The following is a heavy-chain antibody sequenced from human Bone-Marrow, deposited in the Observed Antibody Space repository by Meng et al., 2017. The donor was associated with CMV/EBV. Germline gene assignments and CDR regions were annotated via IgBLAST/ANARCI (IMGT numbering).Heavy chain of an antibody. CDR2: INPSGGST. CDR1: GNTFTSYY. Sequence: ASVKVSCKASGNTFTSYYVHWVRQAPGQGLEWMGIINPSGGSTTYAQKLQGRVTMTRDTSTSTVYMELSSLRAEDTAVYYCARGKRGDRYSGSYCLDYWGQGTLVTVSS. D-gene: IGHD1-26*01. J-gene: IGHJ4*02. CDR3: ARGKRGDRYSGSYCLDY. V-gene: IGHV1-46*04.